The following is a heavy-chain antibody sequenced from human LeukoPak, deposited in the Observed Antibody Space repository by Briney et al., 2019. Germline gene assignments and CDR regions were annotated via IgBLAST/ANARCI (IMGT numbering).Heavy chain of an antibody. Sequence: SVNVSCKTSGGTFLNYAISWVRQAPGQGLEWMGRIIPILGIANYAQKFQARVTLTADKSTSTAYMELSSLRSDDTAVYYCARASHDYYGSGSYYRGGDPFDIWGQGTMVTVSS. V-gene: IGHV1-69*04. CDR2: IIPILGIA. CDR1: GGTFLNYA. J-gene: IGHJ3*02. D-gene: IGHD3-10*01. CDR3: ARASHDYYGSGSYYRGGDPFDI.